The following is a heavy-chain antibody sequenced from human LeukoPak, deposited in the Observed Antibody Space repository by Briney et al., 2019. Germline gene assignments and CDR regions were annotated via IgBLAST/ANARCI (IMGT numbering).Heavy chain of an antibody. J-gene: IGHJ4*02. Sequence: ASVKVSCKASGYTFTSYGISWVRQAPGQGLEWMGWIGAYNGNTNYAQKLQGRVTMTTDTSTSTAYMELRSLRSDDTAVYYCARDPGEVGAAARYFDYWGQGTWSPSPQ. CDR3: ARDPGEVGAAARYFDY. V-gene: IGHV1-18*01. CDR1: GYTFTSYG. D-gene: IGHD6-13*01. CDR2: IGAYNGNT.